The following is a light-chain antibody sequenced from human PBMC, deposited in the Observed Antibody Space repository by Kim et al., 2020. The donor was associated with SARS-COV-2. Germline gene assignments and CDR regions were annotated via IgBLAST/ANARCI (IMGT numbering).Light chain of an antibody. CDR1: ALPKQY. CDR2: EDT. CDR3: QSADSSDTFWV. J-gene: IGLJ3*02. Sequence: SYELTHPPSVSVSPGQTARITCSGDALPKQYAYWFQQKPGQAPVVLIYEDTERPSGIPERFSGSTSGTTVTLTISAVQAEDEADYYCQSADSSDTFWVFGGGTQLTVL. V-gene: IGLV3-25*03.